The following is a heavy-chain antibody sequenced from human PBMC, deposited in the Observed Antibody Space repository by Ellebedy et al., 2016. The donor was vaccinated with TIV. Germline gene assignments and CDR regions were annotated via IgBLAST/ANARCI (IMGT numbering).Heavy chain of an antibody. D-gene: IGHD2-21*02. CDR2: ISAYNGAT. Sequence: AASVKVSCKASGYTFTNYGFSWVRPAPGQGLEWMGWISAYNGATNYAQKFQGRVTMTTDTSTTTAYMELRSLRSDDTAVYYCTRDCGGDCSPDYWGQGTLVTVSS. V-gene: IGHV1-18*04. CDR3: TRDCGGDCSPDY. J-gene: IGHJ4*02. CDR1: GYTFTNYG.